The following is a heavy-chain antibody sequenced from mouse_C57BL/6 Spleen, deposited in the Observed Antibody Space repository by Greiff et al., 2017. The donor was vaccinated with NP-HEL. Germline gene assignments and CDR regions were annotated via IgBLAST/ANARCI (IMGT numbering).Heavy chain of an antibody. D-gene: IGHD2-3*01. CDR1: GSTFTDYD. V-gene: IGHV1-15*01. J-gene: IGHJ3*01. Sequence: QVQLQQSGAELVRPGASVTLSCKASGSTFTDYDMHWVKQTPVPGLEWIGAIDPETGGTAYNQKCKGKAILTADKSSSTAYMELRSLTSEDSAVYYCTGGYYRVGAYWGKGTLVTVSA. CDR3: TGGYYRVGAY. CDR2: IDPETGGT.